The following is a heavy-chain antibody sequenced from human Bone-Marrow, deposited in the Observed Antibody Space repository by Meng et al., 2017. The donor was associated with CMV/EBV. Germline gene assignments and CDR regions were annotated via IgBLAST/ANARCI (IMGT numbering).Heavy chain of an antibody. V-gene: IGHV1-46*01. CDR3: ARDRVFTYGSGGARWYFDF. CDR2: INPSEGTS. J-gene: IGHJ2*01. CDR1: FTSHY. Sequence: FTSHYVHWVRQAPGQGLDWMEIINPSEGTSTYARKFQGRVTMTSDTSTGTVYMELSSLRSEDTAVYYCARDRVFTYGSGGARWYFDFWGRGTLVTVSS. D-gene: IGHD6-19*01.